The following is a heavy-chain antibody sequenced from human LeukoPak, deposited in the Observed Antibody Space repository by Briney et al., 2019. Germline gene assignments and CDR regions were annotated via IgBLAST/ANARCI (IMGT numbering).Heavy chain of an antibody. CDR1: GFNNVW. J-gene: IGHJ4*02. CDR3: TSEHQGGFEY. Sequence: EPGGSLRLSCAASGFNNVWMSWVRQAPGKGLEWVGRIKSKSEDGTTDYAATVKGRFTISRDDSKNTLYLQMNGLKTEDTAVYYCTSEHQGGFEYWGQGTLVTVSS. D-gene: IGHD1-26*01. CDR2: IKSKSEDGTT. V-gene: IGHV3-15*01.